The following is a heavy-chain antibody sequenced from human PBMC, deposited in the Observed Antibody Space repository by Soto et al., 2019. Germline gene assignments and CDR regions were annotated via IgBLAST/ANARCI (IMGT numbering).Heavy chain of an antibody. CDR2: IYYSGIT. J-gene: IGHJ4*02. CDR1: GGSVSSGNYY. D-gene: IGHD5-18*01. CDR3: ARHGYDYGPPDY. Sequence: SETLSLTCTVSGGSVSSGNYYWSWIRQPPGKGLEWIGYIYYSGITKYSPSLKSRVTISVDTSKKHFSLKLSSVTAADTAVYCCARHGYDYGPPDYWGQGTLVTVSS. V-gene: IGHV4-61*03.